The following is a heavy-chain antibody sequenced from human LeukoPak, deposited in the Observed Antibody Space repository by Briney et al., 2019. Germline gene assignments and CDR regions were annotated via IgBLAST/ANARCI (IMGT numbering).Heavy chain of an antibody. V-gene: IGHV1-69*13. CDR3: ARGRGEDYFDY. CDR1: GGTFSSYA. Sequence: SVTVSCKASGGTFSSYAISWVRQAPGQGLEWMGGIIPIFGTANYAQKFQGRVTITADESTSAAYMELSSLRSEDTAVYYCARGRGEDYFDYWGQGTLVTVSS. D-gene: IGHD3-10*01. CDR2: IIPIFGTA. J-gene: IGHJ4*02.